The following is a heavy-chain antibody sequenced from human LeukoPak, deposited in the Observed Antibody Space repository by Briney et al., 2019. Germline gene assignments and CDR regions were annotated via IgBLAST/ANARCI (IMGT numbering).Heavy chain of an antibody. D-gene: IGHD6-19*01. V-gene: IGHV7-4-1*02. Sequence: GASVTVSCTASGYTFTSYAMNWVRQAPGQGLEWMGWINTNTGNPTYAQGFTGRFVFSLDTSVSTAYLQISSLKAEDTAVYYCARRYSSGWYEFDYWGQGTLVTVSS. CDR1: GYTFTSYA. CDR2: INTNTGNP. CDR3: ARRYSSGWYEFDY. J-gene: IGHJ4*02.